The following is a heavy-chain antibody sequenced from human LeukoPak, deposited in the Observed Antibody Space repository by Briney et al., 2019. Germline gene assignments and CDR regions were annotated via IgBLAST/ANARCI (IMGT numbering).Heavy chain of an antibody. CDR2: ISGSGDST. V-gene: IGHV3-23*01. CDR3: ARDDYYFDY. D-gene: IGHD2-21*02. CDR1: GFTFSSYA. J-gene: IGHJ4*02. Sequence: GGSLRLSCAASGFTFSSYAKSWVRQAPGKGLEWVSGISGSGDSTYYAAPVKPRFTISRDNYNNTPHLQMNSLSAEDTAVYYCARDDYYFDYWGQGTLVTVSS.